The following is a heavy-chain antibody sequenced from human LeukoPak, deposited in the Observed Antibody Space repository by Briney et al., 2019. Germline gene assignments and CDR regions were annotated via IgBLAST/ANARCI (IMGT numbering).Heavy chain of an antibody. CDR3: AHRTYYYDSSGYFDAFDI. CDR1: GFSLSTSGAG. D-gene: IGHD3-22*01. V-gene: IGHV2-5*02. CDR2: IYWDDDK. Sequence: GSGPTLVNPTQTLTLTCTFSGFSLSTSGAGVGWIRQPPGKALEWLALIYWDDDKRYSPSLKSRLTITKDTSKNQVVLTMTNMDPVDTATYYCAHRTYYYDSSGYFDAFDIWGQGTMVTVSS. J-gene: IGHJ3*02.